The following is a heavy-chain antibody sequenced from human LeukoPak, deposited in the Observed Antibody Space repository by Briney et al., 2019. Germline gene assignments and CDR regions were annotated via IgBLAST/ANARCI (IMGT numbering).Heavy chain of an antibody. J-gene: IGHJ4*02. CDR2: MNPNCGNT. V-gene: IGHV1-8*01. D-gene: IGHD6-19*01. CDR3: ASAAVAGTETAY. Sequence: ASVKVSCKASGYTFARYDIHWVRQATGPGLEWMGWMNPNCGNTRYAQKFQGRGTIHRNSSIRKAYMELRKPRYGETAVYYCASAAVAGTETAYWGQGTLVTVSS. CDR1: GYTFARYD.